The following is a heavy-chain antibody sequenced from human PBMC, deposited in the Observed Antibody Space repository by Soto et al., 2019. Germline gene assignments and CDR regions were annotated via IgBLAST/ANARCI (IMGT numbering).Heavy chain of an antibody. D-gene: IGHD2-2*01. J-gene: IGHJ4*02. Sequence: GASVKVSCKASGYTFTSYDINWVRQATGQGLEWMGWMNPNSGNTGYAQKFQGRVTMTRNTSISTAYMELSSLRSEDTAVYYCARGTVGYCSSTSCPFPQDYWGQGTLVTVS. CDR1: GYTFTSYD. V-gene: IGHV1-8*01. CDR3: ARGTVGYCSSTSCPFPQDY. CDR2: MNPNSGNT.